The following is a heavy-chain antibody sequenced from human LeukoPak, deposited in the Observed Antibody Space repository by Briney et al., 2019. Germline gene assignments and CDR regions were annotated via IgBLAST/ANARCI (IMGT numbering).Heavy chain of an antibody. CDR2: INHSGST. CDR3: ARHGPSGYSNNWFDP. CDR1: GGSFSGYY. J-gene: IGHJ5*02. Sequence: SETLSLTCAVYGGSFSGYYWSWIRQPPGKGLEWIGEINHSGSTYYNPSLKSRVTISVDASKNQFSLKLSSVTAADTAVYYCARHGPSGYSNNWFDPWGQGTLVTVSS. V-gene: IGHV4-34*01. D-gene: IGHD6-13*01.